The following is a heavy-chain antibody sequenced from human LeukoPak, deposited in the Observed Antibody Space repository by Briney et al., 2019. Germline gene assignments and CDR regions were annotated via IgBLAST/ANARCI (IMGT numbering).Heavy chain of an antibody. V-gene: IGHV4-59*08. D-gene: IGHD4-17*01. CDR3: ARRADHGDYGHWFDP. CDR2: IYYSGST. CDR1: GGSINSYY. Sequence: PSETLSLTCTVSGGSINSYYWDWIRQPPGKGLEWIGDIYYSGSTNYNPSLKSRVTISVDTSKNQFSLNLSSVTAADTAVYYCARRADHGDYGHWFDPWGQGILVTVSS. J-gene: IGHJ5*02.